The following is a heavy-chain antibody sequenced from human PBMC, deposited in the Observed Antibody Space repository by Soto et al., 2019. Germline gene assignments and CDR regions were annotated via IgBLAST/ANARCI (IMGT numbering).Heavy chain of an antibody. CDR3: ARGYTGNFDY. CDR2: FDPEDGET. D-gene: IGHD3-16*02. Sequence: ASVKVSCKVSGYTLTELSMHWVRQAPGKGLEWMGGFDPEDGETIYAQKFQGRVTITADESTSTAYMELSSLRSEDTAVYYCARGYTGNFDYWGQGTLVTVSS. V-gene: IGHV1-24*01. J-gene: IGHJ4*02. CDR1: GYTLTELS.